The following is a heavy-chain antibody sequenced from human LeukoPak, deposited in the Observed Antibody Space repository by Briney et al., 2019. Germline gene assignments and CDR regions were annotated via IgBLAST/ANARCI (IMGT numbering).Heavy chain of an antibody. Sequence: GGSLRLSCAASGFTFSSYSMNWVRQAPGKGLEWVSVIYGGGNTYYADSVKGRFTISRDNSKNTLYLQMNSLRAEDTAVYYCAAQYSGTWYVGSYWGQGTLVTVSS. V-gene: IGHV3-53*01. CDR2: IYGGGNT. D-gene: IGHD6-13*01. CDR3: AAQYSGTWYVGSY. J-gene: IGHJ4*02. CDR1: GFTFSSYS.